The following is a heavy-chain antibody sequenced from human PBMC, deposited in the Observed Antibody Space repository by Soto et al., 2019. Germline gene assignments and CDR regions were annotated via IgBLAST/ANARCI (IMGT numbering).Heavy chain of an antibody. J-gene: IGHJ4*02. Sequence: GGSMRVSCTAAGCTFVDYCMSWFRQEPGKGLEWVGFIRSKAYGGTTEYAASVKGRFTISRDDSKSIAYLQMNSLKTEDTAVYYCTRVLGSSGWYGDYFDYWGQGTLVTVSS. CDR1: GCTFVDYC. V-gene: IGHV3-49*03. D-gene: IGHD6-19*01. CDR2: IRSKAYGGTT. CDR3: TRVLGSSGWYGDYFDY.